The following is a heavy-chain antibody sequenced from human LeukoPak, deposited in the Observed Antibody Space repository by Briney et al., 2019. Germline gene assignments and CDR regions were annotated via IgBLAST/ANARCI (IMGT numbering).Heavy chain of an antibody. J-gene: IGHJ4*02. V-gene: IGHV4-31*03. CDR3: ARGVVVPAAIGSYYFDY. Sequence: SETLSLTCTVSGGSISSGGYYWSWIRQHPGKGLEWIGYIYYSGGTYYNPSLKSRVTISVDTSKNQFSLKLSSVTAADTAVYYCARGVVVPAAIGSYYFDYWGQGTLVTVSS. CDR2: IYYSGGT. D-gene: IGHD2-2*02. CDR1: GGSISSGGYY.